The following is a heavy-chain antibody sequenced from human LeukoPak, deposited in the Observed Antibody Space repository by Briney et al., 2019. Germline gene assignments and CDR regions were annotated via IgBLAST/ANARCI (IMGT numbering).Heavy chain of an antibody. Sequence: SQTLSLPCTVSGDSLSSFYWSWIPHPAGRGLEWIGRIYTSGITNYNTSLTSRVTRAVDTPKNQCSLKLSSVTAADTAVDYCAGALGDCSGGSCKRKEGRAGNYYYYGMDVWGQGTTVTVSS. CDR2: IYTSGIT. V-gene: IGHV4-4*07. CDR3: AGALGDCSGGSCKRKEGRAGNYYYYGMDV. D-gene: IGHD2-15*01. J-gene: IGHJ6*02. CDR1: GDSLSSFY.